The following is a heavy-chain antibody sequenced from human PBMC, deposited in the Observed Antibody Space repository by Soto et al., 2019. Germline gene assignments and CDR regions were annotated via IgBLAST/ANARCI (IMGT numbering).Heavy chain of an antibody. CDR2: GSA. CDR1: VGTFSIYT. J-gene: IGHJ5*02. V-gene: IGHV1-69*01. Sequence: QVQLVQSGAEVKKPGSSLKVACKASVGTFSIYTISWVRQAPGQGLEWMGGSAKSAQKFQGRLTVTADESTSTVSLEVSSLTSEDTAVYYCAREWPPDIAWFDPWGQGTLVSVSS. CDR3: AREWPPDIAWFDP. D-gene: IGHD2-15*01.